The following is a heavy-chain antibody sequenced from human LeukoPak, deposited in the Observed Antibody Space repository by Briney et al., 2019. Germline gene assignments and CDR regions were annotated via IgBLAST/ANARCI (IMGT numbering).Heavy chain of an antibody. CDR2: INPNSGAT. CDR3: ARGLCTNGVCSDDWFDP. J-gene: IGHJ5*02. CDR1: GYTFTAYY. Sequence: ASVKVSCKASGYTFTAYYMHWVRQAPGQGLEWMGRINPNSGATNYAQKFQGRVTVTRDTSISTAYLDLSRLRSDDTAVYYCARGLCTNGVCSDDWFDPWGQGTLVTVSS. V-gene: IGHV1-2*06. D-gene: IGHD2-8*01.